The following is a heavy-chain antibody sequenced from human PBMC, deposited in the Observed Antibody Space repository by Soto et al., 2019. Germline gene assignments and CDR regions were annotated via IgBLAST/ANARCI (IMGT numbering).Heavy chain of an antibody. V-gene: IGHV3-23*01. J-gene: IGHJ4*02. D-gene: IGHD6-19*01. CDR1: GFTFSSYA. Sequence: GESLKISCAASGFTFSSYAMSWVRQAPGKGLEWVSAISGSGGSTYYADSVKGRFTISRDNSKNTLYLQMNSLRAEDTAVYYCAKTGPGWYYYYWGQGTLVTVSS. CDR2: ISGSGGST. CDR3: AKTGPGWYYYY.